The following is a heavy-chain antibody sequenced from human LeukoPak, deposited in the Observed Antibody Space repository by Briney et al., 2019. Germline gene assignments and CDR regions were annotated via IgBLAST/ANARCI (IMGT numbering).Heavy chain of an antibody. CDR2: INPNSGGT. Sequence: GASVKVSCKASGYTFTGYYMHWVRQAPGQGLEWMGWINPNSGGTNYAQKFQGRVTMTRDTSISTAYMELRSLRSDDTAVYYCARRLISGWMNYYYYYMDVWGKGTTVTVSS. V-gene: IGHV1-2*02. D-gene: IGHD6-19*01. CDR3: ARRLISGWMNYYYYYMDV. J-gene: IGHJ6*03. CDR1: GYTFTGYY.